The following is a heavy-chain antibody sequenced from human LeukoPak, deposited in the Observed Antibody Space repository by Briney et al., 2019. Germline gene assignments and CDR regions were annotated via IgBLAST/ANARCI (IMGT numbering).Heavy chain of an antibody. CDR3: ARPLRGNYFDSCSDY. Sequence: PGGSLRLSCAASGFTFSTYAMAWVRQVPGKGLEWVSSISGSGANTRYADSVKGRFTISRDNSKNTLYLQINSLRAEDTAVYYCARPLRGNYFDSCSDYWGQGALVTVSS. CDR2: ISGSGANT. CDR1: GFTFSTYA. V-gene: IGHV3-23*01. J-gene: IGHJ4*02. D-gene: IGHD3-9*01.